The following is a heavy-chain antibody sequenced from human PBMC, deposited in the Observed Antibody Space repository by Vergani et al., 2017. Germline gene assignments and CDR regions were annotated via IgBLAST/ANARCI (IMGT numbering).Heavy chain of an antibody. CDR1: GGSFTSYH. CDR2: IDHTGRP. V-gene: IGHV4-34*01. J-gene: IGHJ6*03. Sequence: QVQLQQWGGGLLKPSETLSLTCVVNGGSFTSYHWTWIRQSPGEELDWVGDIDHTGRPDYNPSLKSRLTMSVDKSRNQFSLTLNSVTATDKAIYFCARVNTETNGHLYYYYYMDVWGQGTAVTVS. D-gene: IGHD4-11*01. CDR3: ARVNTETNGHLYYYYYMDV.